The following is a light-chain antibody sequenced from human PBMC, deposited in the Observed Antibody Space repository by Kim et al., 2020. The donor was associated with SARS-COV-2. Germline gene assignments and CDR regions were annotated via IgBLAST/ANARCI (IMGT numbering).Light chain of an antibody. CDR3: QQYQTYWA. V-gene: IGKV1-5*03. Sequence: GDTVTITCRASQSVSTWLAWYQHRPGKPPKVLIYAASTLEDGVPSRFSGSGYGTEFTLTITTLQPEDFATYYCQQYQTYWAFGQGTKV. J-gene: IGKJ1*01. CDR1: QSVSTW. CDR2: AAS.